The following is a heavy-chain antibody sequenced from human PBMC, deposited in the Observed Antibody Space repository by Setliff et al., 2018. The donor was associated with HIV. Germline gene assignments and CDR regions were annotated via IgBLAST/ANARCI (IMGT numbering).Heavy chain of an antibody. Sequence: PSETLSLTCTVSGDSIGSSSYYWAWIRQPPGKGLEWIGSIYYRGNTYYNPSLKSRVTISVDTSKNQFSLKLSSVTAADTAVYYCAGSIVVVTAAPLTWGQGTLVTVSS. V-gene: IGHV4-39*01. CDR3: AGSIVVVTAAPLT. CDR1: GDSIGSSSYY. D-gene: IGHD2-21*02. CDR2: IYYRGNT. J-gene: IGHJ5*02.